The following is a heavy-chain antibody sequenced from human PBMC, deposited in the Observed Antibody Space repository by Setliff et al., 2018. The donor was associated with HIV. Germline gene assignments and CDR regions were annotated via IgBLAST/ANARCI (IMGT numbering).Heavy chain of an antibody. CDR3: ARKSVETSFGELATPFDF. CDR2: VNPKSGRT. D-gene: IGHD3-10*01. Sequence: ASVKVSCKTSGYSFTDYYIHWVRQAPGQGLEWMGRVNPKSGRTHYAQKFQGRVTMTRDTSISTASMELDRLTSDDTAIFYCARKSVETSFGELATPFDFWGQGTAVTVSS. V-gene: IGHV1-2*06. CDR1: GYSFTDYY. J-gene: IGHJ4*02.